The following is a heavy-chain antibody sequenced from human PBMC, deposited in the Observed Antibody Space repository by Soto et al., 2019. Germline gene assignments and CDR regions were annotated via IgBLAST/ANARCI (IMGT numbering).Heavy chain of an antibody. CDR1: GTSMTRSVW. Sequence: SETLSPTCTVSGTSMTRSVWWTWVRQPPGKGLEWIGEVFHTGNTNYNPSLKSRVTMSVDKSTNEFSLKVTSVTAADTAIYYCARKAWVRFDYWGQGALVTVSS. J-gene: IGHJ4*02. V-gene: IGHV4-4*02. D-gene: IGHD7-27*01. CDR2: VFHTGNT. CDR3: ARKAWVRFDY.